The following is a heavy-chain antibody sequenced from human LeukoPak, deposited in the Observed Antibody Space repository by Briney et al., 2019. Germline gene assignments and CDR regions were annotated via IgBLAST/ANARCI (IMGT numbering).Heavy chain of an antibody. CDR1: AFSLSAYN. CDR2: ISYTGTYI. J-gene: IGHJ6*03. V-gene: IGHV3-21*04. CDR3: AREGGEYCSSTSCFGGYYYYYMDV. D-gene: IGHD2-2*01. Sequence: GGSLRLSCAASAFSLSAYNMNWVRQAPGKGLEWVSSISYTGTYIYYADSVKGRFTISRDNAQNSLYLQMNSLRAEDTALYHCAREGGEYCSSTSCFGGYYYYYMDVWGKGTTVTVSS.